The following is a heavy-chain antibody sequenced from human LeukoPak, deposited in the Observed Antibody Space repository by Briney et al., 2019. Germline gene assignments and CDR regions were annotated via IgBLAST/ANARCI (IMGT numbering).Heavy chain of an antibody. Sequence: GESLGISCKVSGYSFTSYWISWVRQMPGKGLKWMGTIDPSDSYTNYSPSFQGHVTISADKSISTAYLQWSSLKASDTAMYYCARQSDGDVVVPTDYWSQGTLVTVSS. CDR3: ARQSDGDVVVPTDY. CDR2: IDPSDSYT. V-gene: IGHV5-10-1*01. CDR1: GYSFTSYW. D-gene: IGHD2-2*01. J-gene: IGHJ4*02.